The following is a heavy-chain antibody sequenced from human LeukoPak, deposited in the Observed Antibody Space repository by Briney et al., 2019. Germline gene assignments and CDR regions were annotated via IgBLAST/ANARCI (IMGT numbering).Heavy chain of an antibody. Sequence: SETLSLTCTVSGGSISSYYWSWIRQPPGKGLEWIGYIYYSGSTNYNPSLKSRVTISVDTSKNQFSLKLSSVTAADTAVYYCARMITVVTPLSWFDPWGQGTLVTVSS. J-gene: IGHJ5*02. CDR2: IYYSGST. D-gene: IGHD3-16*01. CDR3: ARMITVVTPLSWFDP. V-gene: IGHV4-59*08. CDR1: GGSISSYY.